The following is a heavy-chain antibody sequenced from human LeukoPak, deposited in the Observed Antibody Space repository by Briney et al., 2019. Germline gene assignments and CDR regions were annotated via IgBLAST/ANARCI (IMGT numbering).Heavy chain of an antibody. Sequence: PGGSLRLSCTTSGFTFGDYALSWFRQAPGKGLEWVGFIRKTAYGGTTEYAASVKGRFTISRDDSKRIAYLQMNSLKTEDTAVYYCSGDDSASYFRFDPWGRGTLVTASS. V-gene: IGHV3-49*03. D-gene: IGHD3-10*01. CDR3: SGDDSASYFRFDP. CDR2: IRKTAYGGTT. J-gene: IGHJ5*02. CDR1: GFTFGDYA.